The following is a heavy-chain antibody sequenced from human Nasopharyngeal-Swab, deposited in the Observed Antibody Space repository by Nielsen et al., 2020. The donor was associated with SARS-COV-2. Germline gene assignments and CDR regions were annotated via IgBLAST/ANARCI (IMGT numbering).Heavy chain of an antibody. CDR2: TTGSGGRT. J-gene: IGHJ5*02. D-gene: IGHD2-15*01. CDR3: AKEHCSGGSCYSRRTFDWFDP. CDR1: GFTFSSYS. Sequence: GESLKISCAASGFTFSSYSMNWVRQAPGKGLEWVSSTTGSGGRTYYADSVKGRFTISRDNSKNTLYLQMNSLRAEDTAIYYCAKEHCSGGSCYSRRTFDWFDPWGQGTLVTVSS. V-gene: IGHV3-23*01.